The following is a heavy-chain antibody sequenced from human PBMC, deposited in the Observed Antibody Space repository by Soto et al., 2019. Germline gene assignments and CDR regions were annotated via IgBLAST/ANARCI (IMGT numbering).Heavy chain of an antibody. D-gene: IGHD2-2*01. J-gene: IGHJ6*02. CDR3: TRAGCSSNTCYFYYGMDV. Sequence: GASVKVSCKASGYTLTSYATHWVRQAPGQRPEWMGWINGGNGKTKYSQRFQGRVTITRDISASTDYLELSSLTSEDTAVYYCTRAGCSSNTCYFYYGMDVWGQGTTVTVSS. V-gene: IGHV1-3*01. CDR2: INGGNGKT. CDR1: GYTLTSYA.